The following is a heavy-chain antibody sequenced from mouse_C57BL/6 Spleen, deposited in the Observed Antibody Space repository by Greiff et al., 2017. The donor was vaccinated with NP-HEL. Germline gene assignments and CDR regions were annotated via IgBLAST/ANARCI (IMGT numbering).Heavy chain of an antibody. D-gene: IGHD2-1*01. Sequence: EVKLQESGPGLVKPSQSLSLTCSVTGYSITSGYYWNWIRQFPGNKLEWMGYISYDGSNNYNPSLKNRISITRDTSKNQFFMKLNSVTTEDTATYYCAREGNQAWFAYGGQGTLVTVSA. V-gene: IGHV3-6*01. J-gene: IGHJ3*01. CDR2: ISYDGSN. CDR3: AREGNQAWFAY. CDR1: GYSITSGYY.